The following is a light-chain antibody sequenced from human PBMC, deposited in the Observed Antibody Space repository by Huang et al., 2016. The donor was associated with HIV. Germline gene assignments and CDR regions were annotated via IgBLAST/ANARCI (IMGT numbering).Light chain of an antibody. V-gene: IGKV3-20*01. Sequence: ETVLTQSPGTLSLSPGERATLSCRASQGISSSHLAWYQQKPGQAPRLLLYGASSRATGIPDRFSGSGSGTDFTLTISRREPEDLAVYFCQQYDNSPWTFGQGTKVEVK. CDR1: QGISSSH. J-gene: IGKJ1*01. CDR3: QQYDNSPWT. CDR2: GAS.